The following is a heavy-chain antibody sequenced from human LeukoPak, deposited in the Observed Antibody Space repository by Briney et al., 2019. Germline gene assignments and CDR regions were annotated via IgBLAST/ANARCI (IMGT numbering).Heavy chain of an antibody. Sequence: SETLSLICAVYGGSFSGYYWSWIRQPPGKGLEWIGEINHSGSTNYNPSLKSRVTISVDTSKNQFSLKLSSVTAADTAVYYCARLPRGEWPTDYWGQGTLVTVSS. V-gene: IGHV4-34*01. CDR2: INHSGST. J-gene: IGHJ4*02. CDR1: GGSFSGYY. CDR3: ARLPRGEWPTDY. D-gene: IGHD3-10*01.